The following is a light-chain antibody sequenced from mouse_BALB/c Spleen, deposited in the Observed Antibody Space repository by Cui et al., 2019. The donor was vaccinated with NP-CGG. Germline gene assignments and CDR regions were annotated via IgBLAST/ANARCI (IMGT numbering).Light chain of an antibody. CDR1: TGAVTTINY. CDR3: ALWYSNHWV. V-gene: IGLV1*01. CDR2: GTN. Sequence: QPVLTQESAPTTSPGETVTLTCRSSTGAVTTINYANWVQEKPDHLFTGLIGGTNNRAPGVPARFSGSLIGDKAALTITGAQTEDEAIYFCALWYSNHWVFGGGTKLTVL. J-gene: IGLJ1*01.